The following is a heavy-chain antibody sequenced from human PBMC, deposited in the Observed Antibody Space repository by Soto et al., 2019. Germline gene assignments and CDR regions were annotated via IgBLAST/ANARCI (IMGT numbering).Heavy chain of an antibody. D-gene: IGHD6-6*01. CDR3: AKDRVAARFHNYFDY. V-gene: IGHV3-30*18. J-gene: IGHJ4*02. Sequence: PGGSLRLSCAASGFTFSSYGMHWVRQAPGKGLVWVAVISYDGSNKYYADSVKGRFTISRYNSKNTLYLQMNSLRAEDTAVYYCAKDRVAARFHNYFDYWGQGALVTVSS. CDR2: ISYDGSNK. CDR1: GFTFSSYG.